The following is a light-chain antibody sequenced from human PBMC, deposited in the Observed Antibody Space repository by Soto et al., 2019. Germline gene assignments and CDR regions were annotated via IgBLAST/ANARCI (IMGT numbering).Light chain of an antibody. CDR1: QSVGSY. Sequence: EVVLTQSPATLSLSPGERATLSCRASQSVGSYLTWYQQKHGQAPRLLISGDSNRAAGSPARISGSGSGTDFTLTRSSLEPGDFAVYSCQVGSRWPQVTLGPGTKV. J-gene: IGKJ3*01. V-gene: IGKV3-11*01. CDR3: QVGSRWPQVT. CDR2: GDS.